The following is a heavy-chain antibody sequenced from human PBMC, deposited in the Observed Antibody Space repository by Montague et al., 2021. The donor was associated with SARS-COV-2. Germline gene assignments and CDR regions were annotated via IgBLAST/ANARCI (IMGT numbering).Heavy chain of an antibody. V-gene: IGHV3-23*01. CDR1: GFRFDSYA. CDR2: ISSGGETT. J-gene: IGHJ6*02. D-gene: IGHD3-10*01. Sequence: SLRLSCAASGFRFDSYAMSWVRQAPGKGLEWLSAISSGGETTDYADSMKGRFTLSRDNSMNTLYLQMNRLRGEDTAVYHCAKGIYMRRGVSHGMDVWGQGTTVTVSS. CDR3: AKGIYMRRGVSHGMDV.